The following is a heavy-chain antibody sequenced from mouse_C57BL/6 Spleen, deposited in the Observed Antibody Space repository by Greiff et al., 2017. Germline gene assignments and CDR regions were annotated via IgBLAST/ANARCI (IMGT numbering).Heavy chain of an antibody. D-gene: IGHD1-1*01. CDR1: GYTFTDYE. V-gene: IGHV1-15*01. J-gene: IGHJ4*01. CDR3: TRSRPLLDY. CDR2: IDPETGGT. Sequence: QVHVKQSGAELVRPGASVTLSCKASGYTFTDYEMHWVKQTPVHGLEWIGAIDPETGGTAYNQKFKGKAILTADKSSSTAYMELRSLTSEDSAVYYCTRSRPLLDYWGQGTSVTVSS.